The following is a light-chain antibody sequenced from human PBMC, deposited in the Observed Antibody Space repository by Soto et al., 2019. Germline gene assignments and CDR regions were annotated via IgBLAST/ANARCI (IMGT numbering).Light chain of an antibody. Sequence: QSVLTQPASVSGSPGQSITISCTGTSSDVGGYNYVSWYQQHPGKAPKPMIYDVSNRPSGVSNRFSGSKSGNTASLTISGLQAEDEADYYCSSYTSSSTLVFGTGTRSPS. CDR1: SSDVGGYNY. CDR3: SSYTSSSTLV. CDR2: DVS. V-gene: IGLV2-14*01. J-gene: IGLJ1*01.